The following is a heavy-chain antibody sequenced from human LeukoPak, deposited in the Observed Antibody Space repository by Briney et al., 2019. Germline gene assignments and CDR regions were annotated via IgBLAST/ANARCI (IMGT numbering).Heavy chain of an antibody. CDR3: ATRNYYDSTGYYDY. D-gene: IGHD3-22*01. Sequence: SETLSLTCAVSGGSINSDNWWSWVRQPPGKGLEWIGEVYHRGSTKDNPSLKSRVTMSVDKSKNQFSLKLSSVTAADTAVYYCATRNYYDSTGYYDYWGQGALVTVSS. V-gene: IGHV4-4*02. J-gene: IGHJ4*02. CDR2: VYHRGST. CDR1: GGSINSDNW.